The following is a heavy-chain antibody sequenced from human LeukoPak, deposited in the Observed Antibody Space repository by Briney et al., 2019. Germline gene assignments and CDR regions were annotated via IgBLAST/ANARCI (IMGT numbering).Heavy chain of an antibody. J-gene: IGHJ4*02. CDR1: GYSFTSYW. D-gene: IGHD6-19*01. V-gene: IGHV5-51*01. Sequence: GESLKISCKGSGYSFTSYWIGWVRQMPGKGLEWMAIIYPGDSGTRYSPSLQGQVTISADKSISTASLQWSSLRASATAMYYCARRIAVAGTFDYWGQGTLVTVSS. CDR2: IYPGDSGT. CDR3: ARRIAVAGTFDY.